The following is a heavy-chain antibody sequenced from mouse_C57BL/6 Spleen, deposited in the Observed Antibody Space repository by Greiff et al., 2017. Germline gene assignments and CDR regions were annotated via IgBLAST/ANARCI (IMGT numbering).Heavy chain of an antibody. CDR1: GYAFSSSW. CDR3: ARVITRGAMDY. CDR2: IYPGDGDT. D-gene: IGHD1-1*01. Sequence: VQLQESGPELVKPGASVKISCKASGYAFSSSWMNWVKQRPGKGLEWSGRIYPGDGDTNYNGKFKGKATLTADKSSSTAYMQLSRLTSEDSAVYFCARVITRGAMDYWGQGTSVTVSS. J-gene: IGHJ4*01. V-gene: IGHV1-82*01.